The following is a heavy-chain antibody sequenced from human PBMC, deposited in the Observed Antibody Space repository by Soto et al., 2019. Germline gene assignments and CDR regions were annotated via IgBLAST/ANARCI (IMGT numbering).Heavy chain of an antibody. CDR2: LIHSGST. CDR1: GASLGGFH. V-gene: IGHV4-34*12. Sequence: SLTGAIYGASLGGFHWTWLRQAPGKGLEWIGELIHSGSTNYNPSLKSRVSFSLDTSKNQFSLHLMSVTAADTAVYYCARSPLGYDYVRQTWREVGDSFDIWGRGTMVTV. J-gene: IGHJ3*02. CDR3: ARSPLGYDYVRQTWREVGDSFDI. D-gene: IGHD3-16*01.